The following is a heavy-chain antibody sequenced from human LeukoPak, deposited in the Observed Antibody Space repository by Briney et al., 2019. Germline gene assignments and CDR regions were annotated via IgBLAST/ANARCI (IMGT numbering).Heavy chain of an antibody. CDR3: ARDLSGRQRGGYFDY. CDR2: MNPNSGNT. CDR1: GYSFTNYD. Sequence: ASVKVSCKTSGYSFTNYDINWVRQATGQGLEWMGWMNPNSGNTGFAQKFQGRVTITRNTSISTAYMELSSLRSEDTAVYYCARDLSGRQRGGYFDYWGQGTLVTVSS. D-gene: IGHD1-26*01. J-gene: IGHJ4*02. V-gene: IGHV1-8*03.